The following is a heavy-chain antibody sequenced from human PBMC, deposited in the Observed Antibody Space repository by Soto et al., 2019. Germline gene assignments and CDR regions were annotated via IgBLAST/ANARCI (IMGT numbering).Heavy chain of an antibody. V-gene: IGHV3-33*08. CDR3: ARSDCTGAYCYSWPFNYGVDV. D-gene: IGHD2-15*01. Sequence: QVQLVESGGVVQPGGSLRLSCTTSGFTFNTYGMHWVRQAPGKGLEWVAIIWYDGSNKYYADSVKGRFTISRDNSKNTLYLQMNSLRAEDTALYYCARSDCTGAYCYSWPFNYGVDVWGQGTTVTVSS. CDR2: IWYDGSNK. J-gene: IGHJ6*02. CDR1: GFTFNTYG.